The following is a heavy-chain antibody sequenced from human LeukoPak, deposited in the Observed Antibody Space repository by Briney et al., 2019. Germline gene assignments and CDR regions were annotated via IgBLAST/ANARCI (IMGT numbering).Heavy chain of an antibody. CDR1: GYTFTGYY. CDR3: ARGPINGWFDP. CDR2: INPNSGGT. J-gene: IGHJ5*02. Sequence: ASVKVSCKASGYTFTGYYMHWVRQAPGQGLEWMGWINPNSGGTNYAQKSQGWVTMTRDTSISTAYMELSRLRSDDTAVYYCARGPINGWFDPWGQGTLVTVSS. D-gene: IGHD2-21*01. V-gene: IGHV1-2*04.